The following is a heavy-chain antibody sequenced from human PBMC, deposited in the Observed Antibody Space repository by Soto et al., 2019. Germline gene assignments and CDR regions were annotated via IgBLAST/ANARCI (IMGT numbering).Heavy chain of an antibody. CDR3: ARGLRSGSYSFDY. CDR1: GASVSSSSHY. D-gene: IGHD1-26*01. J-gene: IGHJ4*02. V-gene: IGHV4-61*01. CDR2: IYYSGNT. Sequence: QVQLQESGPGLVKPSETLSLTCTVSGASVSSSSHYWNWLRQPPGQGLEYIGYIYYSGNTNFNPSLKSRVTMSVDTPKNQFSLRLSSVTAADTAVYYCARGLRSGSYSFDYWGQGTLVTVSS.